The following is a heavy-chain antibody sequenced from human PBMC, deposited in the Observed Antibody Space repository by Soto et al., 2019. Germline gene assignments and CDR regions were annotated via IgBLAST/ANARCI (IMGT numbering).Heavy chain of an antibody. J-gene: IGHJ2*01. CDR3: ARPDFGDYWYFDL. D-gene: IGHD4-17*01. CDR2: IIPALGTA. Sequence: QDQLVQSGAEVKKPGSSVKVSCKASGGTFSSHTFSWVRQAPGQGLEWMGRIIPALGTATYAQKFQGRVTNTADESPTTVYMELNSLRSDDTAVYYCARPDFGDYWYFDLWGRGTLVTVSS. V-gene: IGHV1-69*08. CDR1: GGTFSSHT.